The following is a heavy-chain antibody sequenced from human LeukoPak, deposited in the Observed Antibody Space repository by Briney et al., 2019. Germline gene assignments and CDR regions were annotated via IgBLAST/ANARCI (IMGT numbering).Heavy chain of an antibody. CDR2: IDSTPDGGAT. D-gene: IGHD4-17*01. Sequence: GGSLRPSCAASGFTFNNALMNWVRQAPGKGLEWVGRIDSTPDGGATEYAAPVKGRFTISRDDSKDTVYLQMNSLKADDTAVYYCNAGDVFDYGTGSPLDAWGQGTLVTVSS. CDR1: GFTFNNAL. J-gene: IGHJ5*02. CDR3: NAGDVFDYGTGSPLDA. V-gene: IGHV3-15*04.